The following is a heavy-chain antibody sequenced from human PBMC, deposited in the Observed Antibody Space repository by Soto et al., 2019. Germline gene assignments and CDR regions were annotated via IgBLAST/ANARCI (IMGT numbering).Heavy chain of an antibody. Sequence: QITLKESGPTLVKPTQTLTLTCTFSGFSLTTGGVGVGWIRQPPGKALEWLAILYWDDDKRYSPSLQSRLTITKDTSKNQVVLTMTNMDPVDTGTYYCAHRPGYGSGSHFNPYAMDVWGQGTTVPVSS. J-gene: IGHJ6*02. CDR1: GFSLTTGGVG. V-gene: IGHV2-5*02. CDR3: AHRPGYGSGSHFNPYAMDV. D-gene: IGHD3-10*01. CDR2: LYWDDDK.